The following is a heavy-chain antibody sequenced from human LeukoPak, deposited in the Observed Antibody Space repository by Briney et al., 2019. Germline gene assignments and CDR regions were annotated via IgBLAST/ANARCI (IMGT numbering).Heavy chain of an antibody. V-gene: IGHV3-30*03. Sequence: PGGSLRLSCAASGFTFSSYSMNWVRQAPGKGLEWVAVISYNGREKYYADSVKDRFTISRDNSKNTLYLQMNSLRAEDTAVYYCARVLDCTNGVCYGNYYGMDVWGQGPRSPSP. J-gene: IGHJ6*02. CDR2: ISYNGREK. CDR3: ARVLDCTNGVCYGNYYGMDV. CDR1: GFTFSSYS. D-gene: IGHD2-8*01.